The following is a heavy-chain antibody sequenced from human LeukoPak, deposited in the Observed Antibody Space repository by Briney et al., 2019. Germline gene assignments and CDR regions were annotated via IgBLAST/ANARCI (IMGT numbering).Heavy chain of an antibody. CDR2: IYYSGTT. CDR1: GGPVSTDY. J-gene: IGHJ5*02. CDR3: ARDAPYNRNRGIDP. Sequence: SETLFLTCAVSGGPVSTDYWSWIRQPPGKGLEWIGYIYYSGTTNYNPSLKSRVTISLDTSKNQFSVRLSSVTAADTAVYYCARDAPYNRNRGIDPWGPGTLVTVSS. V-gene: IGHV4-59*02. D-gene: IGHD1-14*01.